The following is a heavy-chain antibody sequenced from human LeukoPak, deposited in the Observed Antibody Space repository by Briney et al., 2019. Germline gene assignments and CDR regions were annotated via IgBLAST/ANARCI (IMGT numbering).Heavy chain of an antibody. CDR1: GFSFSSYW. CDR2: INNGGSKT. V-gene: IGHV3-74*01. J-gene: IGHJ5*02. Sequence: GGSLRLSCAASGFSFSSYWMHWVRQAPGKGLVWVSRINNGGSKTNYADSVKGRFTISRDNAKNTLYLQMNSLRAEDTAVYYCATSSWFDPWGQGTLVTVSS. CDR3: ATSSWFDP.